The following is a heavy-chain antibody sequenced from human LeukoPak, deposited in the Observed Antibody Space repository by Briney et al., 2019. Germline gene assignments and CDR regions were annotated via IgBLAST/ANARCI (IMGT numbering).Heavy chain of an antibody. J-gene: IGHJ5*02. D-gene: IGHD3-3*01. CDR2: IIPIFGTA. V-gene: IGHV1-69*13. CDR3: ARGDDFWTLFDP. Sequence: ASVKVSCKASGGIFSSYAISWVRQAPGQGLEWMGGIIPIFGTANYAQKFQGRVTITADESTSTAYMELSSLRSEDTAVYYCARGDDFWTLFDPWGQGTLVTVYS. CDR1: GGIFSSYA.